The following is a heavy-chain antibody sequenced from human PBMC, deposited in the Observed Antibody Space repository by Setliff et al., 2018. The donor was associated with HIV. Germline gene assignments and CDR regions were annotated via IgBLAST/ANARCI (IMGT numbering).Heavy chain of an antibody. CDR2: IFRSGDT. J-gene: IGHJ5*02. D-gene: IGHD1-1*01. CDR1: GYSISSGYS. CDR3: ARGTNP. Sequence: TSETLSLTCAVSGYSISSGYSWGWIRQPPGKGLEWIATIFRSGDTYYNPSLKSRVTILVDTSKNHFSLNLSSVTAADTAVYYCARGTNPWGQGTLVTVSS. V-gene: IGHV4-38-2*01.